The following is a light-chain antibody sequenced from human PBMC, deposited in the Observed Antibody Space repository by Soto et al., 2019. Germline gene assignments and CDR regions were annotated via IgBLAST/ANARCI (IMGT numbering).Light chain of an antibody. V-gene: IGKV1-39*01. Sequence: DIQMTQSPSSLSASVGDRVTITCRASESISRHLNWYQQKPGKAPNLLIYAASSLQNGVPSRFRGGGCGTDFTLIISNLQPEDFATYYCQQSYTTLSITFGQGTRLEIK. J-gene: IGKJ5*01. CDR3: QQSYTTLSIT. CDR1: ESISRH. CDR2: AAS.